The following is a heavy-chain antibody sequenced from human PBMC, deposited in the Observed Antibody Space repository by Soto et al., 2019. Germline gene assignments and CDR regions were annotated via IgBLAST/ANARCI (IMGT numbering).Heavy chain of an antibody. CDR1: GYTFISYA. V-gene: IGHV1-3*01. Sequence: ASVKVSCNASGYTFISYAMHWERQAPGQRLEWMGWINAGNGNTKYSQNFQGRVTITGDTSASTAYMELSSLRSEDTAVYYCARDLAMRSRPFGCGGMDVWGQGTTVTVYS. CDR2: INAGNGNT. CDR3: ARDLAMRSRPFGCGGMDV. D-gene: IGHD3-3*02. J-gene: IGHJ6*02.